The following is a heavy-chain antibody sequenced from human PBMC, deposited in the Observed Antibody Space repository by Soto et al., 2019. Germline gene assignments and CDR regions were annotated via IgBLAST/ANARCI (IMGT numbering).Heavy chain of an antibody. D-gene: IGHD3-3*01. CDR1: GGSVSSGSYY. J-gene: IGHJ6*02. CDR3: ARDMAYYDFWSGYFRVPYYYYYGMDV. V-gene: IGHV4-61*01. Sequence: SETLSLTCTVPGGSVSSGSYYWSWIRQPPGKGLEWIGYIYYSGSTNYNPSLKSRVTISVDTSKNQFSLKLSSVTAADTAVYYCARDMAYYDFWSGYFRVPYYYYYGMDVWGQGTTVTVSS. CDR2: IYYSGST.